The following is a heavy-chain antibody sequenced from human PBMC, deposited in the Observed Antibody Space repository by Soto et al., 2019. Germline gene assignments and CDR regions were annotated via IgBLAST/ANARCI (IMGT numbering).Heavy chain of an antibody. D-gene: IGHD5-18*01. CDR1: GGTFSSYA. J-gene: IGHJ6*02. CDR2: IIPMFGTA. Sequence: QVQLVQSGAEVKQPGSSVKVSCKASGGTFSSYAISWVRQAPGQGLEWMGGIIPMFGTADHTQKFQGRVTITAVESTTTAYMELSSLRSEDTAIYYCARGYSYGNSFYYYYGMEVWGQGTTVTVSS. V-gene: IGHV1-69*01. CDR3: ARGYSYGNSFYYYYGMEV.